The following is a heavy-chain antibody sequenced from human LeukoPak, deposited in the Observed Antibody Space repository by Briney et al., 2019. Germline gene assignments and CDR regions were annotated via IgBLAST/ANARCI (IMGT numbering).Heavy chain of an antibody. J-gene: IGHJ3*02. V-gene: IGHV4-31*03. D-gene: IGHD4-23*01. CDR2: IYYSGST. CDR3: AREFDYGGNSRAFDI. CDR1: GGSISSGGYY. Sequence: SETLSLTCTVSGGSISSGGYYWSWIRQHPGKGLEWIGYIYYSGSTYYNLSLKSRVTIPVDTSKNQFSLKLSSVTAADTAVYYCAREFDYGGNSRAFDIWGQGTMVTVSS.